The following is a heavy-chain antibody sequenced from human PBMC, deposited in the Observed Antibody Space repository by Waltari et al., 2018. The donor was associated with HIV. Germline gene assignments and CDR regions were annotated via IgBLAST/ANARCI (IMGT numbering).Heavy chain of an antibody. CDR1: GGSVTSGSYS. CDR2: FYHMGSA. V-gene: IGHV4-61*03. CDR3: ARERGGKYNYYYYGMDV. Sequence: QVQLQESGPGLVKPSETLSLTCSVSGGSVTSGSYSWSWIRQPPGKGLVWIGYFYHMGSANSTPSLKRRVTISRDTSKNNFALRLGSVTAADTAVYYCARERGGKYNYYYYGMDVWGQGTTVTVSS. J-gene: IGHJ6*02. D-gene: IGHD1-20*01.